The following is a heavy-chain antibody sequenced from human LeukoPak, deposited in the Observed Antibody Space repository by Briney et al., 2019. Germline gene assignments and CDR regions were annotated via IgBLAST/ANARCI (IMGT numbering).Heavy chain of an antibody. CDR2: IKQDGSEK. CDR3: ARGGFLEWLPTHY. CDR1: GFTFSSYW. V-gene: IGHV3-7*01. D-gene: IGHD3-3*01. Sequence: GSLRLSCAASGFTFSSYWMSWVRQAPGKGLEWVANIKQDGSEKYYVDSVKGRFTISRDNAKNSLYLQMNSLRAEDTAVYYCARGGFLEWLPTHYWGQGTLVTVSS. J-gene: IGHJ4*02.